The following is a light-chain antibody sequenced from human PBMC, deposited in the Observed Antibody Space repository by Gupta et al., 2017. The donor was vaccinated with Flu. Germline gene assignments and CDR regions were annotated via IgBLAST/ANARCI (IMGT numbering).Light chain of an antibody. Sequence: GKTASMTCAGDTGGYKYACCEHHTPGHSLVLVIYDVSKRTAVIPVRFSGSNSGNTATLTISGTEEMEEADYYWQAEDSSTGVVFGGGTKLTVL. J-gene: IGLJ2*01. CDR1: TGGYKY. V-gene: IGLV3-1*01. CDR3: QAEDSSTGVV. CDR2: DVS.